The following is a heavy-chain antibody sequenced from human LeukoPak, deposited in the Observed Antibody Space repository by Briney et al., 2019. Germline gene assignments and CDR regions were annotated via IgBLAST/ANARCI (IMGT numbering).Heavy chain of an antibody. Sequence: PGGSLRLSCAASGFTFSSYEMNWVRQAPGKGLEWVSYISSSGSTIYYADSVKGRFTISRDNAKNPLYLQMNSLRAEDTAVYYCARDESNAFDIWGQGTMVTVSS. V-gene: IGHV3-48*03. CDR2: ISSSGSTI. CDR1: GFTFSSYE. J-gene: IGHJ3*02. CDR3: ARDESNAFDI.